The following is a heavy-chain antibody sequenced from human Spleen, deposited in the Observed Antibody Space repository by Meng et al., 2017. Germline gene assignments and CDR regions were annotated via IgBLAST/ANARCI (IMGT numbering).Heavy chain of an antibody. Sequence: ESGGGLVQPGGSLRLSCAASGFTFSSYAMSWVRQAPGKGLEWVSHISGSGDTIYYADSVKGRLTISRDNSKNSLYLQMDSLRAEDTAVYYCARRYDSSGYYYFDYWGQGTLVTVSS. D-gene: IGHD3-22*01. CDR2: ISGSGDTI. J-gene: IGHJ4*02. CDR1: GFTFSSYA. V-gene: IGHV3-23*01. CDR3: ARRYDSSGYYYFDY.